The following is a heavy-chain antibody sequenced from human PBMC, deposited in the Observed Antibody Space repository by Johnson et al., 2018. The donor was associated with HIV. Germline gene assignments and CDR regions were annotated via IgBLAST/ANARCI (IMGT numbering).Heavy chain of an antibody. J-gene: IGHJ3*02. CDR2: LNWNGGTT. D-gene: IGHD1-26*01. CDR3: ARVRIGREDAFDI. V-gene: IGHV3-20*04. Sequence: VQLVESGGGVVQPGRSLRLSCAASGFTFSSYDMHWVRQGTGKGLEWVSGLNWNGGTTFYADAVKGRFTISRDKAKNSLYFQMNSLRAEDTALYYCARVRIGREDAFDIWGQGTMVTVSS. CDR1: GFTFSSYD.